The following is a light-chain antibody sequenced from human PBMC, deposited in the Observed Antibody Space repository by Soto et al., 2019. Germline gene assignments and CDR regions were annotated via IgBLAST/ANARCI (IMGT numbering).Light chain of an antibody. CDR1: QDIAIY. CDR3: QQLRVYPSP. Sequence: IQLTQSPSSLSASVGDRVTITCRASQDIAIYLAWYQQKPGEAPKLLIYAASTLYGGVPSRFSGSGSGTDFALTITSLQAEDFATYYCQQLRVYPSPFGGGTKVEIK. V-gene: IGKV1-9*01. J-gene: IGKJ4*01. CDR2: AAS.